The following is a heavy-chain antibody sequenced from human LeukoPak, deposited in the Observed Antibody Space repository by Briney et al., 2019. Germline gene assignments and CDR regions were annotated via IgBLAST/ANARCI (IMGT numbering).Heavy chain of an antibody. J-gene: IGHJ5*02. CDR1: GGTFSSYA. D-gene: IGHD4-11*01. V-gene: IGHV1-24*01. CDR3: AVFLQDSDYSWFDP. Sequence: EASVKVSCKASGGTFSSYAISWVRQAPGQGLEWMGGFDPEDGETIYAQKFQGRVTMTEDTSTDTAYMELSSLRSEDTAVYYCAVFLQDSDYSWFDPWGQGTLVTVSS. CDR2: FDPEDGET.